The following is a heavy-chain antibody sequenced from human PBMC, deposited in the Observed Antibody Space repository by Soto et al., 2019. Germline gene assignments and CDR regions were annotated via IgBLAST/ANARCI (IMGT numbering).Heavy chain of an antibody. CDR1: GFTFTFESYE. CDR2: ISSLGHTT. CDR3: ARGEPGQLWLRWTNWFDP. Sequence: GVSLSLSCEASGFTFTFESYEMNWVRQAPGKGLEWVAYISSLGHTTYYADSAKGRFTISRDNAKNSLYLQMNSQRAEDTAVYYCARGEPGQLWLRWTNWFDPWGQGTLVTVSS. V-gene: IGHV3-48*03. J-gene: IGHJ5*02. D-gene: IGHD5-18*01.